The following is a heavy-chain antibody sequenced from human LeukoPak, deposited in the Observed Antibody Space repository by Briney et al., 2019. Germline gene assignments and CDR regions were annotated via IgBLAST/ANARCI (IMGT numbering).Heavy chain of an antibody. CDR3: ARVGPYSSGWYGDAFDI. CDR1: GFTFSSYS. D-gene: IGHD6-19*01. CDR2: ISSSSSYI. Sequence: GGSLRLSCSASGFTFSSYSMNWVRQAPGKGLEWVSSISSSSSYIYYADSVKGRFTISRDNAKNSLYLQMNSLRAEDTAVYCCARVGPYSSGWYGDAFDIWGQGTMVTVSS. J-gene: IGHJ3*02. V-gene: IGHV3-21*01.